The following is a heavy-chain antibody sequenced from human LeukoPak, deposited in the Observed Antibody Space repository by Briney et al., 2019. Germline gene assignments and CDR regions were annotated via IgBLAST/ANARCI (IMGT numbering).Heavy chain of an antibody. CDR2: ISAYNGNT. Sequence: ASVKVSCKASGYTFTSYGISWVRQAPGQGLEWMGWISAYNGNTNYAQKLQGRVTMTTDTSTSTAYMELRSLRSDDTAVYYCARDQGHCSSTSCFYYYYYMDVWGKGPRSPSP. CDR3: ARDQGHCSSTSCFYYYYYMDV. J-gene: IGHJ6*03. D-gene: IGHD2-2*01. CDR1: GYTFTSYG. V-gene: IGHV1-18*01.